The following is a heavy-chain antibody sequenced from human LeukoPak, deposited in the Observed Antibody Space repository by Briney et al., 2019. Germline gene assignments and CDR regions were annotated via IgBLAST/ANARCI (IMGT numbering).Heavy chain of an antibody. CDR3: ASRPRDAAALDY. V-gene: IGHV3-53*01. Sequence: GGSLRLSCVASGFSVSGVYMSWVRLAPGKGLEWVSVIYSDDSTYYADSVKGRFTISRDNSKNTLNLQMNSLRAEDTAVYYCASRPRDAAALDYWGQGTLVTVSS. D-gene: IGHD6-13*01. CDR2: IYSDDST. J-gene: IGHJ4*02. CDR1: GFSVSGVY.